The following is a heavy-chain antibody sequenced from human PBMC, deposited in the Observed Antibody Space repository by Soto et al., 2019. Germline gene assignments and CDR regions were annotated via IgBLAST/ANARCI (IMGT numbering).Heavy chain of an antibody. CDR2: INPSGGST. V-gene: IGHV1-46*01. J-gene: IGHJ6*02. CDR1: GYTFTGYY. CDR3: AIETVGATTSYYGMDG. D-gene: IGHD1-26*01. Sequence: ASVKVSCKASGYTFTGYYMHWLRQAPGQGLEWMGIINPSGGSTSYAQKFQGRVTMTRDTSTSTVYTELSSLRSEDTAVYYCAIETVGATTSYYGMDGWGQGTKVTVSS.